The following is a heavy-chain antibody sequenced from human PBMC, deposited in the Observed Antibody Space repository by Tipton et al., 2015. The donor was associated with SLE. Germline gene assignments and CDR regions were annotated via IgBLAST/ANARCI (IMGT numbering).Heavy chain of an antibody. CDR2: INSDGSST. J-gene: IGHJ4*02. V-gene: IGHV3-74*01. Sequence: SLRLSCAASGFTFSSYWMHWVRQAPGKGLVWVSRINSDGSSTSYADSGKGRFTISRDNAKNTLYLQMNRLRAEDTAGYYCARDLSGSRGALFGYWGQGTLVPVSS. CDR1: GFTFSSYW. CDR3: ARDLSGSRGALFGY. D-gene: IGHD1-26*01.